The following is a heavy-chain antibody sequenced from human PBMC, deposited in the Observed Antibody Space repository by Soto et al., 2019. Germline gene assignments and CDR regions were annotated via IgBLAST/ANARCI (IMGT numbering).Heavy chain of an antibody. CDR1: GFTFSTYG. V-gene: IGHV3-30*18. D-gene: IGHD6-19*01. CDR2: MSYDGSHK. J-gene: IGHJ4*02. CDR3: TKDGGPRRQWLVDPFDH. Sequence: QVQLVESGGGVVQPGRSLRLSCAASGFTFSTYGMHWVRQAPGKGLEWVATMSYDGSHKYYADSVKGRFTISRDNSKNTLYVQMNSLRAEDTAVYYCTKDGGPRRQWLVDPFDHWGQGTLVTVSS.